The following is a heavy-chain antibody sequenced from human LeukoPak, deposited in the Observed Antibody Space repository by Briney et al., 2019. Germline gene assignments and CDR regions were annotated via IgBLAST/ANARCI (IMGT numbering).Heavy chain of an antibody. CDR3: ARASGYDLGYYYYGMDV. V-gene: IGHV4-59*01. J-gene: IGHJ6*04. Sequence: SETLSLTCTVSGGSISSYYWSWIRQPPGKGLEWIGYIYYSGSTNYNPSLKSRVTISVDTSKNQFSLKLSSVTAADTAVYYCARASGYDLGYYYYGMDVWGKGTTVTVSS. D-gene: IGHD5-12*01. CDR2: IYYSGST. CDR1: GGSISSYY.